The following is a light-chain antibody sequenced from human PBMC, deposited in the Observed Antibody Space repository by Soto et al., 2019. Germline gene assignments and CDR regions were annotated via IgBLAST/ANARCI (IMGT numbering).Light chain of an antibody. CDR1: QSLVHSDGSTY. CDR3: MQSTRWPRT. CDR2: KVA. J-gene: IGKJ1*01. V-gene: IGKV2-30*02. Sequence: DVVMTQSPLSLPVTLGQPASISCRASQSLVHSDGSTYLNWFQQRPGQSPRRLINKVANRVSGVPEGFCDSGSGSDFTMKISRVDAEHVGVYYSMQSTRWPRTFGQGPKVEIK.